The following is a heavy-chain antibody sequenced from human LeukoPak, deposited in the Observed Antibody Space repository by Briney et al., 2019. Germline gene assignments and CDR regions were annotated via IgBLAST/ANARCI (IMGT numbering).Heavy chain of an antibody. Sequence: ASVKVSCKASGYTFTDYYMHWVRQAPGQGLEWMGWINPYSGGTNYAQNFQGRVTMTRDASISTGYMELSRLGSDDTAVYYCARVRGGNNYHFDYWGQGTLVTVSS. D-gene: IGHD1-26*01. V-gene: IGHV1-2*02. CDR3: ARVRGGNNYHFDY. J-gene: IGHJ4*02. CDR1: GYTFTDYY. CDR2: INPYSGGT.